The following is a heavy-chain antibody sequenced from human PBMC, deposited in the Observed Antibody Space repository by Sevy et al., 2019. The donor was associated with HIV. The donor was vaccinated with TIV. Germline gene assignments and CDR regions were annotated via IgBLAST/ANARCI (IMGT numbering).Heavy chain of an antibody. D-gene: IGHD2-2*01. CDR1: GGSISSYY. J-gene: IGHJ6*03. V-gene: IGHV4-4*07. CDR3: ARAIVPAAILPPSHYYSYYMDV. CDR2: IYTSGST. Sequence: SETLSLTCTVSGGSISSYYWSWIRQPAGKGLEWIGRIYTSGSTNYNPSLKSLVTMSVDTSKNQFSLKLGSVTAADTAVYYCARAIVPAAILPPSHYYSYYMDVWGKGTTVTVSS.